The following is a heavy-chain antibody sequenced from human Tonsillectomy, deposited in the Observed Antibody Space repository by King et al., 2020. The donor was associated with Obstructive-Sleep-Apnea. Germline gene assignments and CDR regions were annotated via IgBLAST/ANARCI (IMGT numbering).Heavy chain of an antibody. D-gene: IGHD1-1*01. CDR3: ARESLDHFYFDS. Sequence: QLVQSGAEVKKPGASVMVSCKSSGYTFNAYYIHWVRHAPGQGLEWMGIINPIGSSTNYAQNFQGRVTMTSDKSTSTVFMALSSLRSEDTAVYFCARESLDHFYFDSWGQGTVVTVSS. CDR2: INPIGSST. J-gene: IGHJ4*02. CDR1: GYTFNAYY. V-gene: IGHV1-46*02.